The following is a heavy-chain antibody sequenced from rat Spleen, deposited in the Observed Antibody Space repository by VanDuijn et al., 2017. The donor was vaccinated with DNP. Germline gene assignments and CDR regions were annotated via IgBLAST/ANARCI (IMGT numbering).Heavy chain of an antibody. CDR2: ILYDGSRT. Sequence: EVQLVESGGGLVQPGRSLKLSCEASGFTFSDYNMAWVRQAPKKGLEWVANILYDGSRTFYRDSVKGRFTISRDNAKSNLYLQMNSLKSEDTATYYCASTVVTLFDYWGQGVMVTVSS. CDR3: ASTVVTLFDY. V-gene: IGHV5S10*01. J-gene: IGHJ2*01. CDR1: GFTFSDYN. D-gene: IGHD1-1*01.